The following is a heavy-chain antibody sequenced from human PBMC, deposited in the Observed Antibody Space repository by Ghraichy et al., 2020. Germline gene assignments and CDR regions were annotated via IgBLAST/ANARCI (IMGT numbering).Heavy chain of an antibody. CDR1: GGTFSSYA. CDR2: IIPIFGIA. CDR3: ARDSVGDGYNMHDAFDI. J-gene: IGHJ3*02. Sequence: SVKVSCKASGGTFSSYAISWVRQAPGQGLEWMGGIIPIFGIANYAQKFQGRVTITADKSTSTAYMELSSLRSEDTAVYYCARDSVGDGYNMHDAFDIWGQGTMVTVSS. D-gene: IGHD5-24*01. V-gene: IGHV1-69*10.